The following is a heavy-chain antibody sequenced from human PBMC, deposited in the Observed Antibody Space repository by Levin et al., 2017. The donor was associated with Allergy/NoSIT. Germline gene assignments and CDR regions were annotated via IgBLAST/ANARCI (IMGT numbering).Heavy chain of an antibody. CDR2: INPSGGST. J-gene: IGHJ6*02. Sequence: ASVKVSCKASGYTFTSYYMHWVRQAPGQGLEWMGIINPSGGSTSYAQKFQGRVTMTRDTSTSTVYMELSSLRSEDTAVYYCARDNIHPAASHYYYGMDVWGQGTTVTVSS. D-gene: IGHD2-15*01. CDR1: GYTFTSYY. V-gene: IGHV1-46*01. CDR3: ARDNIHPAASHYYYGMDV.